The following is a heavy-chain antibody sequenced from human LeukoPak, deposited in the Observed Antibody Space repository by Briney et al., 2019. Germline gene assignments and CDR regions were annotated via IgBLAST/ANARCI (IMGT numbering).Heavy chain of an antibody. CDR2: ITSRSKYI. Sequence: GGSLRLSCSASGFTFRTYDMNWVRQAPGKGLEWVSSITSRSKYIYYAGSVKGRFTISRDNANNLLFLQMDSLRDEDTAVYYCARYVGPNIAVAGSDFWGQGTLVTVSS. D-gene: IGHD6-19*01. CDR1: GFTFRTYD. CDR3: ARYVGPNIAVAGSDF. J-gene: IGHJ4*02. V-gene: IGHV3-21*01.